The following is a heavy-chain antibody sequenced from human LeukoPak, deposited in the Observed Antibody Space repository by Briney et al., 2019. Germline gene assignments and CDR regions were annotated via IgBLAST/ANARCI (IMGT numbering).Heavy chain of an antibody. V-gene: IGHV4-34*01. CDR1: GESFSGYY. D-gene: IGHD3-10*01. J-gene: IGHJ4*02. CDR3: ARGPYYGSGSYPY. CDR2: INHSGST. Sequence: SETLSLTCAVYGESFSGYYWNWIRQPPGKGLEWIGEINHSGSTNYNPSLKSRVTMSVDTSKNQFSLKLSSVTAADTAVYYCARGPYYGSGSYPYWGQGTLFTVSS.